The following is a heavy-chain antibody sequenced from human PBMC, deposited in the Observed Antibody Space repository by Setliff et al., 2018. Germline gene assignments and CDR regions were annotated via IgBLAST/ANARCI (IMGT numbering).Heavy chain of an antibody. CDR2: INPHGSEK. J-gene: IGHJ4*02. Sequence: PGGSLRLSCTASGLSYTNDWVSWVRQAPGKGLEWLASINPHGSEKYYADSVKGRFTISRGNAKNSLSLQMNNLRSEDTAVYYCFGAGACSYWGQGTLVTVSS. CDR3: FGAGACSY. V-gene: IGHV3-7*01. D-gene: IGHD3-10*01. CDR1: GLSYTNDW.